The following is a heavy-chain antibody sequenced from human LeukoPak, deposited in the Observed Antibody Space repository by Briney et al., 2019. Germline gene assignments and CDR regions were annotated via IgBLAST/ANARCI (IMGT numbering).Heavy chain of an antibody. Sequence: SVKVSCKASGFTFTRSAVQWVRQARGQGLEWIGWIVVGSGNTNYAQKFQERVTITRDMSTSTAYMELSSLRSEDTAVYYCAAARGATIELLDYWGQGTLVTVSS. J-gene: IGHJ4*02. V-gene: IGHV1-58*01. CDR3: AAARGATIELLDY. D-gene: IGHD5-12*01. CDR1: GFTFTRSA. CDR2: IVVGSGNT.